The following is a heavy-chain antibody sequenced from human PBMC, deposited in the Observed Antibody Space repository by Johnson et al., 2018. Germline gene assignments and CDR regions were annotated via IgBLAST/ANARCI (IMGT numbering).Heavy chain of an antibody. D-gene: IGHD1-26*01. V-gene: IGHV4-4*02. CDR3: ARWRSGLYSVLDHYYYMDG. Sequence: QVQLQQWGPRLVKPSGTLALTCDVSGGSISSGNWWSWVRQPPGKGLEWIGEIYHSGGTNYNPSLKSRVSISIDKSNNQFSLTIYSVTAADTAVYFCARWRSGLYSVLDHYYYMDGWGKGTTVTVSS. CDR2: IYHSGGT. J-gene: IGHJ6*03. CDR1: GGSISSGNW.